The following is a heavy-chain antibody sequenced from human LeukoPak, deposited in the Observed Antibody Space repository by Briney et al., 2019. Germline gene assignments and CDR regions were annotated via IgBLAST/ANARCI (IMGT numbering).Heavy chain of an antibody. Sequence: GGSLRLSCAASGFTFSSYGMHWVRQAPGKGLEWVSSISSSTSYIYYADSVKGRFTISRDNAKNSLYLQMNSLRAEDTAVYYCARDDYDILTGYFDYWGQGTLVTVSS. CDR3: ARDDYDILTGYFDY. CDR2: ISSSTSYI. CDR1: GFTFSSYG. V-gene: IGHV3-21*01. J-gene: IGHJ4*02. D-gene: IGHD3-9*01.